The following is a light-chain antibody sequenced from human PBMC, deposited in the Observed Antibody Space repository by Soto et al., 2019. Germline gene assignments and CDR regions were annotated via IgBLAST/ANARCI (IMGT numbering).Light chain of an antibody. V-gene: IGKV3-20*01. CDR2: GAS. CDR1: QSVSSTY. J-gene: IGKJ2*01. CDR3: QQYGSSPRYT. Sequence: EIVLTQSPGTLSLSPGERATLSCRASQSVSSTYLAWYQQKPGQAPRLLIYGASSRATGIPDRFSGSGSGTDFTLTISSLEPEDSAVYYCQQYGSSPRYTFGQGTKLEIK.